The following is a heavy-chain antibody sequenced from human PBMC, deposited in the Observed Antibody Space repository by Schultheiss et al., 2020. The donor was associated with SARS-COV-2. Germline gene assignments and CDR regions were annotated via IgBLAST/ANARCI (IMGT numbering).Heavy chain of an antibody. D-gene: IGHD4-17*01. CDR3: AREGPDYGDYFSFGMDV. CDR1: GFTFSSYE. J-gene: IGHJ6*02. CDR2: ISTGSWTI. Sequence: GGSLRLSCAASGFTFSSYEMNWVRQAPGKGLEWVSYISTGSWTIYYADSVKGRFTISRDNAKNSLYLQMNSLRAEDTAVYYCAREGPDYGDYFSFGMDVWGQGTAVTVSS. V-gene: IGHV3-48*03.